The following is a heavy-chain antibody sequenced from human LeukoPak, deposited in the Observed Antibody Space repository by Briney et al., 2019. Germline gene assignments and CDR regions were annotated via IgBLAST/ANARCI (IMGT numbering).Heavy chain of an antibody. Sequence: GASVKVSCKSSGYTFSGYYIHWVRQAPGQGLEWMGRINPSGGITAYSQKFQGRVTMTRDTSTTTVYMELSSLRSEDTAMYYCARDPAVSGKTYYCDYWGQGTLVTVSS. J-gene: IGHJ4*02. CDR2: INPSGGIT. CDR1: GYTFSGYY. V-gene: IGHV1-46*01. D-gene: IGHD6-19*01. CDR3: ARDPAVSGKTYYCDY.